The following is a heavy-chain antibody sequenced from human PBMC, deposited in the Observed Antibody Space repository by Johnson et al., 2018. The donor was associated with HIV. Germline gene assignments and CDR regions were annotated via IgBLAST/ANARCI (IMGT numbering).Heavy chain of an antibody. CDR2: IQSDGSNK. D-gene: IGHD2-15*01. J-gene: IGHJ3*02. CDR1: GFTFSNYG. Sequence: QVQLVESGGGVVQPGGSLTLSCAASGFTFSNYGMHWVRQAPGKGLEWVAFIQSDGSNKYYADSVKGRFTISRDNSKNTLYLQMNSLRAEDTAVYYCAKEEDIWRLGLYRAFDIWGQGTMVTVSS. V-gene: IGHV3-30*02. CDR3: AKEEDIWRLGLYRAFDI.